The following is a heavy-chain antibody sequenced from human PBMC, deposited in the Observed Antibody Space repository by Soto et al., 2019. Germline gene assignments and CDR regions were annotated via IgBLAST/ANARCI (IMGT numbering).Heavy chain of an antibody. Sequence: PGESLKISCKGSGYSFTSYWIGWVRQMPGKGLEWMGIIYPGDSDTRYSPSFQGQVTISADKSISTAYLQWSSLKASDTAMYYCARRLVTMVRGVIIQPYAFDIWGQGTMVTVSS. CDR2: IYPGDSDT. J-gene: IGHJ3*02. D-gene: IGHD3-10*01. CDR1: GYSFTSYW. V-gene: IGHV5-51*01. CDR3: ARRLVTMVRGVIIQPYAFDI.